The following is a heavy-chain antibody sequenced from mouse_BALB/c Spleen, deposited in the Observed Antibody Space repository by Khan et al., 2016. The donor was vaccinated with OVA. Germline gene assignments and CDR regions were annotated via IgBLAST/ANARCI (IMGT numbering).Heavy chain of an antibody. D-gene: IGHD4-1*01. CDR1: GFTFSSYS. J-gene: IGHJ3*01. Sequence: EVMLVESGGDLVKPGGSLKLSCAASGFTFSSYSMSWVRQTPDKRLEWVATISSGGDYTYYPDNVTGRFTISRDTANNTLYLQMSSLKSEDTAMYYCASHLTGSFAYWGQGTLVTVSA. CDR3: ASHLTGSFAY. V-gene: IGHV5-6*01. CDR2: ISSGGDYT.